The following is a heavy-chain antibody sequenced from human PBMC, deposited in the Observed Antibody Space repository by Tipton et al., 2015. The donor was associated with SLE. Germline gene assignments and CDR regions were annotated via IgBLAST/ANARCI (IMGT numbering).Heavy chain of an antibody. CDR3: ARLSLDSWDLPQCFDS. D-gene: IGHD1-26*01. V-gene: IGHV4-61*02. CDR1: GGSISSGSYY. Sequence: TLSLTRTVSGGSISSGSYYWTWIRQPAGKELEWIGRIYSGGSTKYNPSLKSRVTISVDTSKNQLSLKLTSVTAADTAVYHCARLSLDSWDLPQCFDSWGQGTLVTVSS. CDR2: IYSGGST. J-gene: IGHJ4*02.